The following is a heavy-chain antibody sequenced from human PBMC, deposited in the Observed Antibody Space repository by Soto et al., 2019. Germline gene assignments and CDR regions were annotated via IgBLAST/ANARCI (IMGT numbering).Heavy chain of an antibody. Sequence: QVQLVESGGGVVQPGRSLRLSCAASGFTFSSYGMHWVRQAPGKGLEWVAVISYDGSNKYYADSVKGRFTIYRDNSKNTLYLQMNSLRAEDTAVYYCAKGPAIVLVPAAMNYYYGMDVWGQGTTVPVSS. J-gene: IGHJ6*02. CDR3: AKGPAIVLVPAAMNYYYGMDV. D-gene: IGHD2-2*01. V-gene: IGHV3-30*18. CDR1: GFTFSSYG. CDR2: ISYDGSNK.